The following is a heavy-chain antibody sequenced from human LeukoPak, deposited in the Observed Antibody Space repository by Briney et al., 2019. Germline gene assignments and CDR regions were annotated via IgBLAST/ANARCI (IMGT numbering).Heavy chain of an antibody. CDR2: INPNSGGT. J-gene: IGHJ4*02. V-gene: IGHV1-2*02. CDR3: ARAPQLYDSSGYPLSFDY. Sequence: ASVTVSCKASGYTFIGYYMHWVRQAPGQGLEWMGWINPNSGGTDYVQKFQGRVTMTRDTSISTAYMELSRLRSDDTAVYYCARAPQLYDSSGYPLSFDYWGQGTLVTVSS. CDR1: GYTFIGYY. D-gene: IGHD3-22*01.